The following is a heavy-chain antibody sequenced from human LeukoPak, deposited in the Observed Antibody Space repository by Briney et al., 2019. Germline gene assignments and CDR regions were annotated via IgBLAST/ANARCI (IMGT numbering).Heavy chain of an antibody. CDR3: ARAPRNPTYYYDSSGYYFEAFDI. V-gene: IGHV4-39*07. D-gene: IGHD3-22*01. Sequence: PSETLSLTCTVSGGSISSSSYYWGWIRQPPGKGLEWIGSIYYSGSTYYNPSLKSRVTISVDTSKDQFSLKLSSVTAADTAVYYRARAPRNPTYYYDSSGYYFEAFDIWGQGTMVTVSS. CDR1: GGSISSSSYY. J-gene: IGHJ3*02. CDR2: IYYSGST.